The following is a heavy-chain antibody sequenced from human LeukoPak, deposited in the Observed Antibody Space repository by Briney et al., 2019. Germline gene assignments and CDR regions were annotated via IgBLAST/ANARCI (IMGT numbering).Heavy chain of an antibody. Sequence: PGGSLRLSCSASGFTFSSYAMGRVRPGPGKGGEWVSAISGSRGSTYYADSVKGRFTISRDNSKNTLYLQMNRLRAEDTAVYYCAKMPRPPDYWCQGTLVTGSS. J-gene: IGHJ4*02. CDR3: AKMPRPPDY. CDR2: ISGSRGST. V-gene: IGHV3-23*01. D-gene: IGHD2-2*01. CDR1: GFTFSSYA.